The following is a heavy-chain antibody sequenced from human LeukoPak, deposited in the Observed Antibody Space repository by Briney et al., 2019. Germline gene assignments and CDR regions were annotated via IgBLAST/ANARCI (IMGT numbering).Heavy chain of an antibody. V-gene: IGHV3-23*01. Sequence: GGSLRLSCAASGFTFSNYAMSWVRQAPGKGLEWVSAISGSGGSTDYADSVKGRLTISRDNSKNTLYLQMNSLRAEDTAVYYCARPSSSSGWSEFDSWGQGTLVTVSS. CDR3: ARPSSSSGWSEFDS. CDR2: ISGSGGST. CDR1: GFTFSNYA. D-gene: IGHD6-19*01. J-gene: IGHJ4*02.